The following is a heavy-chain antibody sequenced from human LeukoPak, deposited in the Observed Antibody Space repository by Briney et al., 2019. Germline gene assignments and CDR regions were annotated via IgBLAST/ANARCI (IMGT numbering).Heavy chain of an antibody. D-gene: IGHD5-12*01. CDR3: ARLRVVATSFDY. CDR2: IDPSDSYT. V-gene: IGHV5-10-1*01. CDR1: GYSFTSYW. Sequence: GESLRISCKGSGYSFTSYWISWVRQMPGKGLEWMARIDPSDSYTNYSPSLQGHFTISADKPISTAYLQWSSLKASDTAMYYCARLRVVATSFDYWGQGTLVTVSS. J-gene: IGHJ4*02.